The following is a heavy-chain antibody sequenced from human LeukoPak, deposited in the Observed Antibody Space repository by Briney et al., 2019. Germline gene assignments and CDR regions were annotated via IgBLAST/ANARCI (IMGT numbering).Heavy chain of an antibody. D-gene: IGHD2/OR15-2a*01. V-gene: IGHV3-21*01. CDR2: ISSSSSYI. J-gene: IGHJ3*02. CDR3: ARDLSAFDI. Sequence: PGGSLRLSCAASGFTFSSYNMNWVRQAPGKGLEWVSSISSSSSYIYYEDSVKGRFTITRDNAKNTLYLQMNSLRAEDTAVYYCARDLSAFDIWGQGTMVTVSS. CDR1: GFTFSSYN.